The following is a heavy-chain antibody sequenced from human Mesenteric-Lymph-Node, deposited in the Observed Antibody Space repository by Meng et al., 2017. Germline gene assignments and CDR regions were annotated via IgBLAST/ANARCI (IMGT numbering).Heavy chain of an antibody. V-gene: IGHV5-51*01. D-gene: IGHD5-24*01. Sequence: GESLKISCQGSGYHFTNNWIGWVRQMPGKGLQWMGSIYPGDSQTKYSPSFQGQVSISVDKSTTTAYLQLSSLKSSDTAMYYCARLMADGYNWPDYWGQGTLVTVSS. CDR1: GYHFTNNW. CDR3: ARLMADGYNWPDY. J-gene: IGHJ4*02. CDR2: IYPGDSQT.